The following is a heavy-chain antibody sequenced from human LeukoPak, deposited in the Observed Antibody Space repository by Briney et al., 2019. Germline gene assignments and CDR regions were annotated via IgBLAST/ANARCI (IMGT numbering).Heavy chain of an antibody. V-gene: IGHV4-4*02. CDR2: IYHSGST. D-gene: IGHD2-15*01. J-gene: IGHJ6*03. CDR3: ARESTPHYYYYYMDV. CDR1: GGSISSSNW. Sequence: PSETLSLTCAVSGGSISSSNWWSWVRQPPGKGLEWIGEIYHSGSTNYNPSLKSRVTISVDKSKNQFSLKLSSVTAADTAVYYCARESTPHYYYYYMDVWGKGTTVTVSS.